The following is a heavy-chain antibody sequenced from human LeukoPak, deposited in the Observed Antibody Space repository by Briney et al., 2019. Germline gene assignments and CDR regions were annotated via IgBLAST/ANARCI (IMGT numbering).Heavy chain of an antibody. D-gene: IGHD1-14*01. CDR1: GFTFSSYS. Sequence: PGGTLSLSCAASGFTFSSYSMNWVPQAPGKGLEWVSSIRSSSSYIYYTDSVKGRFTIYRDNAKNSLYLQMNSLSAEDTAVYCGTRGGSGNWLDSWGQGTLVTVSS. J-gene: IGHJ5*01. CDR3: TRGGSGNWLDS. CDR2: IRSSSSYI. V-gene: IGHV3-21*01.